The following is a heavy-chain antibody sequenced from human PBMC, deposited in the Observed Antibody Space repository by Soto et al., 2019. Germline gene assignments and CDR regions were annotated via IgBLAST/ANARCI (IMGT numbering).Heavy chain of an antibody. CDR1: GGTFSSYT. CDR3: ARMKGYCSSTSCSELDYYYYSYMYV. Sequence: SVKVSCKASGGTFSSYTISWVRQAPGQGLEWMGRIIPILGIANYAQKFQGRVTITADKSTSTAYMELSSLRSEDTAVYYCARMKGYCSSTSCSELDYYYYSYMYVWGKGTTVTVSS. D-gene: IGHD2-2*01. V-gene: IGHV1-69*02. CDR2: IIPILGIA. J-gene: IGHJ6*03.